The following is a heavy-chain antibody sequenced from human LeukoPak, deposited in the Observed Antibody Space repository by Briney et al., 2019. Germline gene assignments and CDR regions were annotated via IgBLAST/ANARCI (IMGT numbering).Heavy chain of an antibody. CDR1: GFTVSSTY. D-gene: IGHD2-21*01. J-gene: IGHJ4*02. CDR3: ASRHCSGGDCYFAGADPFDH. V-gene: IGHV3-53*01. CDR2: IYKDGKI. Sequence: PGGSLRLSCAASGFTVSSTYMSWVRQAPGKGLEWVSVIYKDGKIYYIDSVKGRFTISRDTSKNTLYLQMNSLRVEDTAVYYCASRHCSGGDCYFAGADPFDHWGQGTWVTVSS.